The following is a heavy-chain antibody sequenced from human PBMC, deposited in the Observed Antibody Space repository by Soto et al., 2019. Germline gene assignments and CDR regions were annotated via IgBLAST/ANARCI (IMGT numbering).Heavy chain of an antibody. Sequence: QVQLVQSGAEVKKPGSSVKVSCKASGGTFSSYTISWVRQAHGQGLEWMGRIIPILGIANYAQKFQGRVTNTADNSTSTAYMELRSLGSEETAVYYRASYLRPDGYDSSGFDYWGRGTLVTVSS. CDR1: GGTFSSYT. CDR3: ASYLRPDGYDSSGFDY. V-gene: IGHV1-69*02. D-gene: IGHD3-22*01. CDR2: IIPILGIA. J-gene: IGHJ4*02.